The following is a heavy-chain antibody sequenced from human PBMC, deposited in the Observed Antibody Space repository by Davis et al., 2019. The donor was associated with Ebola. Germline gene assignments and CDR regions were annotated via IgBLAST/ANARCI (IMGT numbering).Heavy chain of an antibody. Sequence: GESLKISCAAYGFTFDDYAMHWVRQAPGKGLEFVSGITGNGGFTYYADSVKGRFTISRDNSNNTLYLQVGSVRAEDMAVYYCARAPRENYYDLYFDLWGRGTRVTVSS. CDR1: GFTFDDYA. CDR3: ARAPRENYYDLYFDL. D-gene: IGHD3-22*01. CDR2: ITGNGGFT. J-gene: IGHJ2*01. V-gene: IGHV3-64*02.